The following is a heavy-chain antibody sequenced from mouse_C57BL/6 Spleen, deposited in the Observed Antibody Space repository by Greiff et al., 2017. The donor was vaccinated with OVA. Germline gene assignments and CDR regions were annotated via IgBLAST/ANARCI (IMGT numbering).Heavy chain of an antibody. CDR1: GYSITSGYD. V-gene: IGHV3-1*01. CDR3: ARGDGNYLFFDY. Sequence: EVQLVESGPGMVKPSQSLSLTCTVTGYSITSGYDWHWIRHFPGNKLEWMGYISYSGSTNYNPSLKSRISITHDTSKNHFFLKLNSVTTEDTATYYCARGDGNYLFFDYWGQGTTLTVSS. CDR2: ISYSGST. J-gene: IGHJ2*01. D-gene: IGHD2-1*01.